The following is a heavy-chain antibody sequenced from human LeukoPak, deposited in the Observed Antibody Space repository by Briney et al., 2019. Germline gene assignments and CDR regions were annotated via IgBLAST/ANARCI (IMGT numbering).Heavy chain of an antibody. D-gene: IGHD3-3*01. CDR1: GFTFSSYS. Sequence: PGGSLRLSCAASGFTFSSYSMSSVRQAPGKGREWVSSVSGSGGSTYYADSVKGRFTLSRDNSKNTLYLQMNSLSAEDTGVYYCAARYYDFWSGYYTDGYYYYMDVWGKGTTVTVSS. V-gene: IGHV3-23*01. CDR3: AARYYDFWSGYYTDGYYYYMDV. J-gene: IGHJ6*03. CDR2: VSGSGGST.